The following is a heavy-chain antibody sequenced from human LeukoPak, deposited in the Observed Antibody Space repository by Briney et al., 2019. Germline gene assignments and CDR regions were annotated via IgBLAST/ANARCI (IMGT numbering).Heavy chain of an antibody. CDR3: ARGGIVYSGYDVPWFDP. D-gene: IGHD5-12*01. CDR2: FDPEDGET. CDR1: GYTLTELS. Sequence: ASVKVSCKVSGYTLTELSMHWVRQAPGKGLEWMGGFDPEDGETIYAQKFQGRVTITADESTSTAYMELSSLRSEDTAVYYCARGGIVYSGYDVPWFDPWGQGTLVTVSS. V-gene: IGHV1-24*01. J-gene: IGHJ5*02.